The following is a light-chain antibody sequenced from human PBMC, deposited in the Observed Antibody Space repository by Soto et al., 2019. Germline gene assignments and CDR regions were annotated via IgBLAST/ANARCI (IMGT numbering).Light chain of an antibody. CDR1: ESVSRY. CDR2: DAS. J-gene: IGKJ4*01. Sequence: EIVLTQSPATLSLSPGNRATLSCRASESVSRYLAWYQQKPGQAPRLLIYDASNRATGIPARFSGSGSGTDFTRTITSLEPEDVAVYYCQQRSNWPSTFGGGTKVQIK. V-gene: IGKV3-11*01. CDR3: QQRSNWPST.